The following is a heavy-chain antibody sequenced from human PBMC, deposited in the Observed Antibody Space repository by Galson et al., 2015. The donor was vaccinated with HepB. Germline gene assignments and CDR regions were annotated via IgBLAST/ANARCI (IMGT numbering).Heavy chain of an antibody. V-gene: IGHV3-11*03. D-gene: IGHD6-13*01. Sequence: SLRLSCAASGFTFSDYYMSWIRQAPGKGLEWVSYISSSSSYTNYADSVKGRFTISRDNAKNSLYLQMNSLRAEDTAVYYCSGSIAAAGKVDYWGQGTLVTVSS. CDR2: ISSSSSYT. J-gene: IGHJ4*02. CDR3: SGSIAAAGKVDY. CDR1: GFTFSDYY.